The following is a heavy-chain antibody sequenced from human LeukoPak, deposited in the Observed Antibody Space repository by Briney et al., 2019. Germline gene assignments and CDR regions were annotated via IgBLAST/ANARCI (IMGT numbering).Heavy chain of an antibody. Sequence: ASVKVSCKASGYSFITYGISWVRQAPGQGLEWMGWVSAYNGNTNYAQKLQGRVTMTTDTSTSTAYMELRSLRSDDTAVYYCARQDLVPPVYYMDVWGKGTTVTVSS. J-gene: IGHJ6*03. V-gene: IGHV1-18*01. CDR1: GYSFITYG. D-gene: IGHD2-2*01. CDR2: VSAYNGNT. CDR3: ARQDLVPPVYYMDV.